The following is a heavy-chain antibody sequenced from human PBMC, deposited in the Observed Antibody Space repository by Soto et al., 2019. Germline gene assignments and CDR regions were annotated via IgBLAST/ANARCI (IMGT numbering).Heavy chain of an antibody. CDR3: ARERTGTTSMDV. CDR1: GYTFTSYD. V-gene: IGHV1-8*01. D-gene: IGHD1-1*01. J-gene: IGHJ6*02. CDR2: MNPNSGNT. Sequence: QVQLVQSGAEVKKPGASVKVSCKASGYTFTSYDINWVRQATGQGLEWMGWMNPNSGNTGYAQKFRGRVTMTMNTSISTAYMELSSLRSEDTAVYYCARERTGTTSMDVWGHGTTVTVSS.